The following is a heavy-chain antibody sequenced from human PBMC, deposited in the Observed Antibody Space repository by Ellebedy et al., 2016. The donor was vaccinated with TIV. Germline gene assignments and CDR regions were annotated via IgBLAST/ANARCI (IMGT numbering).Heavy chain of an antibody. D-gene: IGHD3-10*01. CDR3: ATLKSHLSASGSYNNWYFDY. CDR1: GYTFTSYA. J-gene: IGHJ4*02. Sequence: AASVKVSCKASGYTFTSYALNWVRQAPGQGLEWMGWINTNTGNPTYARAFTGRFVFSLDTSVTTAFLQISSLKAEDTAVYYCATLKSHLSASGSYNNWYFDYWGQGTLVTVSS. V-gene: IGHV7-4-1*02. CDR2: INTNTGNP.